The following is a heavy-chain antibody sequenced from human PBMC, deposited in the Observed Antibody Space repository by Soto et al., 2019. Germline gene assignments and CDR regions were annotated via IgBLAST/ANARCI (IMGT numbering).Heavy chain of an antibody. V-gene: IGHV3-7*03. CDR2: IKQDGGEI. J-gene: IGHJ4*02. Sequence: GGSLRLSCAASGFTLTHYWMTWVRQAPGQGLEWVANIKQDGGEIHYADSVRGRFSISRDNAKSSLYLQMNSLTTADTAMYYCVREGAFSPYVLDFWGQGTLVTVSS. D-gene: IGHD3-16*01. CDR3: VREGAFSPYVLDF. CDR1: GFTLTHYW.